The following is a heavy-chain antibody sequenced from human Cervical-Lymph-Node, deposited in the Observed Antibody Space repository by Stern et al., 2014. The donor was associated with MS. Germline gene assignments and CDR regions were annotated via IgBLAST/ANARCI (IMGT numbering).Heavy chain of an antibody. CDR3: AKGGSGSYLD. D-gene: IGHD1-26*01. CDR1: GFVFRRYA. J-gene: IGHJ4*02. CDR2: LSYDGRDK. Sequence: VQLEESGGGVVQPGRSLRLSCAASGFVFRRYALHWVRQAPGKGLEWVALLSYDGRDKYYTDSVKGRFTVSRDNSNNTVDLEMNSLRLEDTAVYYCAKGGSGSYLDWGQGSLVTVSS. V-gene: IGHV3-30*04.